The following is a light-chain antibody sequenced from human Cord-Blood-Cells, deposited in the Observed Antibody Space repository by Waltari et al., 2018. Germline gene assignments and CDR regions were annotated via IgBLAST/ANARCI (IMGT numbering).Light chain of an antibody. V-gene: IGLV2-14*01. CDR3: SSYTSSSTLV. CDR1: SSDVGGYNY. CDR2: DVS. J-gene: IGLJ2*01. Sequence: QSALTQPASVSGSHGKSITISCTGTSSDVGGYNYVSWYQQHPGKAPNLMIYDVSNRPSVVSNRFSGSKSGNTASLTISGLQAEDEADYYCSSYTSSSTLVFGGGTKLTVL.